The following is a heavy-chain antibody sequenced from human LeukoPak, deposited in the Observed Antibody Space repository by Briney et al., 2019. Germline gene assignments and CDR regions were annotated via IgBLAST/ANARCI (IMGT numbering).Heavy chain of an antibody. CDR2: ISYDGSNK. D-gene: IGHD3-10*01. J-gene: IGHJ5*02. CDR3: ARDETPTVFRGFGELSNNWFDP. CDR1: GFTFSSYA. V-gene: IGHV3-30*04. Sequence: GRSLRLSCAASGFTFSSYAMHWVRQAPGKGLEWVVVISYDGSNKYYADSVKGRFTISRDNSKNTLYLQMNSLRAEDTAVYYCARDETPTVFRGFGELSNNWFDPWGQGTLVTVSS.